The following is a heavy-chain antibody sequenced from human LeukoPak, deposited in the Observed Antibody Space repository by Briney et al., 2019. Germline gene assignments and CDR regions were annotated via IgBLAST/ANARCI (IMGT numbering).Heavy chain of an antibody. D-gene: IGHD3-3*01. CDR2: IIPIFGTA. CDR1: GGTFSSYA. Sequence: ASVKVSCKASGGTFSSYAISWVRQAPGQGLEWMGGIIPIFGTANYAQKFQGRVTITADVSTSTAYMELSSLRSEDTAVYYCARAGMTIFWETLTLWGQGTLVTVSS. J-gene: IGHJ4*02. V-gene: IGHV1-69*13. CDR3: ARAGMTIFWETLTL.